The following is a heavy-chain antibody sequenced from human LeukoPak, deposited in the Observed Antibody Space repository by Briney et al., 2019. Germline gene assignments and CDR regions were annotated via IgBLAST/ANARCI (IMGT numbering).Heavy chain of an antibody. J-gene: IGHJ3*02. CDR2: ISGSGGST. D-gene: IGHD1-1*01. CDR1: GFTFSSYA. V-gene: IGHV3-23*01. CDR3: ARDGTGTYAFDI. Sequence: GGSLRLSCVASGFTFSSYAMSWVRQAPGKGLEWVSGISGSGGSTYYADSVKGRFTISRDNSKNTAYLQMNSLRAEDTAVYYCARDGTGTYAFDIWGQGTMVTVSS.